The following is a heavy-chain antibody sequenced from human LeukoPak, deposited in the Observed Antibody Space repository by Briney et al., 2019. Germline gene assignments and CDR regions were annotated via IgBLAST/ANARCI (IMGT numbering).Heavy chain of an antibody. Sequence: GGSLRLSCAASGFAFSSYGMHWVRQAPGKGLEWVAVISYDGSNTYYADSVKGRFTISRDNSKNTLYLQMNSLRAEDTAVYYCAKDRITMVRGVITTHYYYYGMDVWGKGTTVTVSS. J-gene: IGHJ6*04. CDR1: GFAFSSYG. CDR2: ISYDGSNT. V-gene: IGHV3-30*18. D-gene: IGHD3-10*01. CDR3: AKDRITMVRGVITTHYYYYGMDV.